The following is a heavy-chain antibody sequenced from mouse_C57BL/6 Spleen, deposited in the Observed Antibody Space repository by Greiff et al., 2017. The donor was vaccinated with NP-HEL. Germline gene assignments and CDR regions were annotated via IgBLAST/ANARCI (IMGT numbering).Heavy chain of an antibody. Sequence: EVQRVESEGGLVQPGSSMKLSCTASGFTFSDYYMAWVRQVPEKGLEWVANINYDGSSTYYLDSLKSRFIISRDNAKNILYLQMSSLKSEDTATYYCAREQGTTDGAMDYWVKEPQSPSPQ. V-gene: IGHV5-16*01. CDR2: INYDGSST. J-gene: IGHJ4*01. CDR3: AREQGTTDGAMDY. CDR1: GFTFSDYY. D-gene: IGHD1-1*01.